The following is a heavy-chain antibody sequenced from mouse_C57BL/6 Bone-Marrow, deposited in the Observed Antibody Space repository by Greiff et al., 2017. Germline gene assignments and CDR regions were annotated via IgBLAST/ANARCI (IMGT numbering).Heavy chain of an antibody. CDR2: ISSGSSTI. CDR3: ARRGKGTWFAY. V-gene: IGHV5-17*01. Sequence: EVKLVESGGGLVKPGGSLKLSCAASGFTFSDYGMHWVRQAPEKGLEWVVYISSGSSTIYYADTVKGRFTISRDNAKNTLFLQMTSLRSEDTAMXYCARRGKGTWFAYWGQGTLVTVSA. CDR1: GFTFSDYG. J-gene: IGHJ3*01.